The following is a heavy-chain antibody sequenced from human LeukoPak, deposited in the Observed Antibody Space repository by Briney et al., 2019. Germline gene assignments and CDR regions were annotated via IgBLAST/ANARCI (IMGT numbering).Heavy chain of an antibody. CDR3: ARDPHIAAAGTIFDY. V-gene: IGHV3-48*03. D-gene: IGHD6-13*01. CDR1: GFTFSSYE. J-gene: IGHJ4*02. Sequence: GGSLRLSCAVSGFTFSSYEMNWVRQAPGKGLEWVSYISSSGSTRYYADSVKGRFTISRDNAKNSLYLQMNSLRDEDSAVYYCARDPHIAAAGTIFDYWGQGTLVTVSS. CDR2: ISSSGSTR.